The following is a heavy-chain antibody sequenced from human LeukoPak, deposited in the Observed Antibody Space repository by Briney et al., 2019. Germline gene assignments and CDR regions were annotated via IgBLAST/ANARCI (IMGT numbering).Heavy chain of an antibody. J-gene: IGHJ4*02. CDR1: GYSFSIHN. CDR2: INAGNGNT. D-gene: IGHD5-12*01. V-gene: IGHV1-3*01. Sequence: ASVKVSCKASGYSFSIHNMHWVRLAPGQRLEWMGWINAGNGNTKYSQKFQGRVTLTRDTSASTVYMELSSLRSEDTAVYYCARDPLSGYHDYWGQGTLVTVSS. CDR3: ARDPLSGYHDY.